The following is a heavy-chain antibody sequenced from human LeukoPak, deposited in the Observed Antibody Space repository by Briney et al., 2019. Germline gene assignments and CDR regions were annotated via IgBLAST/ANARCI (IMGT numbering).Heavy chain of an antibody. V-gene: IGHV3-7*01. D-gene: IGHD1-20*01. CDR2: IKEDGSDK. CDR3: ASHKWNDRGDY. Sequence: GGSLRLSCTASGFTFNNYWMTWVRQAPGKGLEWVANIKEDGSDKYYVDSVKGRFTISRDNAKKSLYLQLNSLRAEDTAVYYCASHKWNDRGDYWGQGTLVTVSS. J-gene: IGHJ4*02. CDR1: GFTFNNYW.